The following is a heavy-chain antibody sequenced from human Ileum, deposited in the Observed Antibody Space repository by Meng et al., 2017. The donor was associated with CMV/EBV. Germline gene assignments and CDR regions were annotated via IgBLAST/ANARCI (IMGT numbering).Heavy chain of an antibody. CDR3: ARQFLEWFLKPDY. D-gene: IGHD3-3*01. V-gene: IGHV3-11*01. CDR2: ISTSGSTI. CDR1: GFTFSDYY. Sequence: GESLKISCAASGFTFSDYYMTWIRQTPGKGLEWVSYISTSGSTIYYADSVRGRFTISRDNAKNSLYLQMNSLRADDTAVYYCARQFLEWFLKPDYWGQGTRVTVSS. J-gene: IGHJ4*01.